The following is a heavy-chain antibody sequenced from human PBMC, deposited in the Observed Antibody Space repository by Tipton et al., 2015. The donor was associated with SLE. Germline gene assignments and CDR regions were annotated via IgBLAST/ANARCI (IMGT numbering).Heavy chain of an antibody. J-gene: IGHJ4*02. CDR1: LYSIGSGFY. D-gene: IGHD2-2*01. CDR2: IYCSGST. Sequence: TLSLTCTVSLYSIGSGFYWDWIRQPPGKGLEWIGYIYCSGSTNYSPSLKSRLTISIDMSKNQFSLKLTSVTAADTAVYYCARSLDAAALFDYWGQGALVTVSS. CDR3: ARSLDAAALFDY. V-gene: IGHV4-38-2*02.